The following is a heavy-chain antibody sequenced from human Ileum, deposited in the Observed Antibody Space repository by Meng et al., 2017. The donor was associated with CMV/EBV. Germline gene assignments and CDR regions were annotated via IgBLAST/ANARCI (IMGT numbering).Heavy chain of an antibody. CDR1: GGSISSSSDY. CDR3: ARQGGASPTTGVF. J-gene: IGHJ4*02. Sequence: SGGSISSSSDYWGWVRQPPGQGFEWIGSLYYTGSTYYNTSLGSRVTMSVDTSRNQFSLKLSSVTVADTAVYYCARQGGASPTTGVFWGPGILVTVSS. D-gene: IGHD1-26*01. V-gene: IGHV4-39*01. CDR2: LYYTGST.